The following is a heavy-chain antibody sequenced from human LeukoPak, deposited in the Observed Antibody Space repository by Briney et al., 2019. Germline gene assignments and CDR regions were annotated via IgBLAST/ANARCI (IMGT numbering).Heavy chain of an antibody. Sequence: SVNVSCKASAGTFSSYAISWVRHPPRQGLEWMGGILPIFGKAMYAQKFPGRLTITAHTSTHTAYMEASRQRSAATGVYYCARSSIIAAAGPYYFDYWGQGTLVTVSS. CDR3: ARSSIIAAAGPYYFDY. J-gene: IGHJ4*02. CDR1: AGTFSSYA. D-gene: IGHD6-13*01. V-gene: IGHV1-69*06. CDR2: ILPIFGKA.